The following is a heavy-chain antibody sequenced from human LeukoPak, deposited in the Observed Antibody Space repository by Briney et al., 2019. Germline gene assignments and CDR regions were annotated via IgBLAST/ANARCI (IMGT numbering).Heavy chain of an antibody. CDR2: ISGSGGTT. J-gene: IGHJ4*02. CDR3: AKASPSPMYQLPHFDY. V-gene: IGHV3-23*01. D-gene: IGHD2-2*01. CDR1: GFTFTSYT. Sequence: PGGSLRLSCAASGFTFTSYTMSWVRQAPGKGLAWVSAISGSGGTTYYADSVKGRFTISRDNSKNMLYLQMNSLRAEDTAVYYCAKASPSPMYQLPHFDYWGQGTLVTVSS.